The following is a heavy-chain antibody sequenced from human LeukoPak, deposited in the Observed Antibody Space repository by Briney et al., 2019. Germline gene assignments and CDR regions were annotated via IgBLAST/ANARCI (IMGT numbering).Heavy chain of an antibody. Sequence: SVKVSCKASGGTFSSYAISWVRQAPGQGLEWMGGIIPIFGTANYAQKFQGRVTITADESTSTAYMELSSLRSEDTAVYYCARAGNWDQALDYWGQGTLVTVSS. V-gene: IGHV1-69*01. CDR1: GGTFSSYA. CDR3: ARAGNWDQALDY. D-gene: IGHD7-27*01. J-gene: IGHJ4*02. CDR2: IIPIFGTA.